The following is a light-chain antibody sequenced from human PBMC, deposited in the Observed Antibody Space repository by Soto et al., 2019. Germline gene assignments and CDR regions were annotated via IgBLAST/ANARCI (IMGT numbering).Light chain of an antibody. CDR2: EVN. CDR1: SSDVGGYNY. Sequence: QSVLTQPASVSGSPGQSITISCTGTSSDVGGYNYVSWHQQHPGKAPKLMIYEVNNRPSGVSNRFSGSKSGNTASLTISGLQAEDEADYYCSSCTSTNTVIFGGGTKLTVL. CDR3: SSCTSTNTVI. V-gene: IGLV2-14*01. J-gene: IGLJ2*01.